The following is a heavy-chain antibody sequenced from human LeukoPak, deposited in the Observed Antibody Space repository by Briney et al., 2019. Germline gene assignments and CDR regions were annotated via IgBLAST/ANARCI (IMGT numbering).Heavy chain of an antibody. Sequence: GGSLRLSCAASGFTFSSYAMSWVSQAPGKGLEWVSGISASGGSTYYADSAKGRFTISRDNSTNTLYLQMNSLRAEDTAVYYCAKTIRRYYDFWSGSDCWGQGTLVTVSS. J-gene: IGHJ4*02. D-gene: IGHD3-3*01. V-gene: IGHV3-23*01. CDR3: AKTIRRYYDFWSGSDC. CDR1: GFTFSSYA. CDR2: ISASGGST.